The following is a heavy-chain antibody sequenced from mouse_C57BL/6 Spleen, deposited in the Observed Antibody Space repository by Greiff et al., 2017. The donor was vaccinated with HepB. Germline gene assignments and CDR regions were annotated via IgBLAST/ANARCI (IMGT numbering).Heavy chain of an antibody. V-gene: IGHV5-4*01. CDR1: GFTFSSYA. D-gene: IGHD2-2*01. CDR2: ISDGGSYT. J-gene: IGHJ3*01. CDR3: ARLYGYGFAY. Sequence: EVQRVESGGGLVKPGGSLKLSCAASGFTFSSYAMSWVRQTPEKRLEWVATISDGGSYTYYPDNVKGRFTISRDNAKNNLYLQMSHLKSEDTAMYYSARLYGYGFAYWGQGTLVTVSA.